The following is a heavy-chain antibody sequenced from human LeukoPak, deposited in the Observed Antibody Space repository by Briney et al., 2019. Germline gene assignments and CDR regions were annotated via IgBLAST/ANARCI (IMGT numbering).Heavy chain of an antibody. CDR1: GFTFSSFS. Sequence: GGSLRLSCAASGFTFSSFSMNWVRQAPGKGLEWVSSISSSSSYIYYADSVKGRFTISRDNAKNSLYLQMNSLRAEDTAVYYCGSGEGEYYYDSSGNFDYWGQGTLVTVSS. CDR2: ISSSSSYI. J-gene: IGHJ4*02. CDR3: GSGEGEYYYDSSGNFDY. V-gene: IGHV3-21*01. D-gene: IGHD3-22*01.